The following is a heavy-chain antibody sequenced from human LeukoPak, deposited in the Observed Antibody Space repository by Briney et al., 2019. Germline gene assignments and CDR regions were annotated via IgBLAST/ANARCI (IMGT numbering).Heavy chain of an antibody. D-gene: IGHD5-12*01. V-gene: IGHV3-30*02. Sequence: GGSLRLSCAASGFTFSSYGIHWVRQAPGKGLEGVAFIRYDGTNKYYADSVKGRFTISRENSKNTLYLQMNSPRAEDTAVYYCAKEQGNYGRYGHSYFDYWGQGTLVTVSS. J-gene: IGHJ4*02. CDR3: AKEQGNYGRYGHSYFDY. CDR2: IRYDGTNK. CDR1: GFTFSSYG.